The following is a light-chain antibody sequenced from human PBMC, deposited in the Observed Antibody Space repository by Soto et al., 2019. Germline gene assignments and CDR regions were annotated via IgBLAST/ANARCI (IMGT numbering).Light chain of an antibody. CDR2: SAS. Sequence: DIQMTQSPASLSVSVGDRVTITCRASQSINNYLNWYLQRPGQAPKLLIRSASTLQRGVPSRFSGSGSRTAFTLTIADLQPDDFGTYYCQQSLTMPITFGHGPRLDIK. J-gene: IGKJ5*01. V-gene: IGKV1-39*01. CDR3: QQSLTMPIT. CDR1: QSINNY.